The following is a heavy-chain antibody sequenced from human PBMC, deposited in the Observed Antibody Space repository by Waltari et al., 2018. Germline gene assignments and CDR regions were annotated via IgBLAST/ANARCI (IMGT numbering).Heavy chain of an antibody. J-gene: IGHJ6*02. CDR3: ARDYLGVVLYGMDV. CDR2: IYTTGST. Sequence: QVQLQESGPGLVKPSETLSLTCTVSGGSISNFYWNWIRRPAGKGLEWIGRIYTTGSTNYNPSLKSRVTMSVDTSKSQFSLKLNSVTASDTAVYYCARDYLGVVLYGMDVWGQGTTVTVSS. D-gene: IGHD3-3*01. V-gene: IGHV4-4*07. CDR1: GGSISNFY.